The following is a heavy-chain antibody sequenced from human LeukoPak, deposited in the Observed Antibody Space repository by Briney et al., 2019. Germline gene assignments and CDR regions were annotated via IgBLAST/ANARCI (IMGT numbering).Heavy chain of an antibody. CDR1: GFTFSSYA. V-gene: IGHV3-23*01. CDR2: ISASGGST. D-gene: IGHD1-26*01. Sequence: PGGSLRLSCAASGFTFSSYAMSWVRQAPGKGLEWVSAISASGGSTYYADSVKGRFTISRDNSKNTLYLQMNSLRAEDTAVYYCAKDRAGDSGSYYDAFDIWGQGTMVTVSS. CDR3: AKDRAGDSGSYYDAFDI. J-gene: IGHJ3*02.